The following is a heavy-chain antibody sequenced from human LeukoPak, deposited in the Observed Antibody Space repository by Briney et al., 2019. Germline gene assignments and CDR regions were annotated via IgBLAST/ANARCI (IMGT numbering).Heavy chain of an antibody. V-gene: IGHV1-8*01. CDR2: VSPDSSKT. J-gene: IGHJ4*02. D-gene: IGHD6-13*01. Sequence: ASVKVSCKASGYSFTNYDINWVRQASEQGLEWMGWVSPDSSKTGYAQQFQGRVIMCVSTSISTVYMDLSSLTSEDTAVYYCARGPPESSSSDYWGQGTLVTVSS. CDR1: GYSFTNYD. CDR3: ARGPPESSSSDY.